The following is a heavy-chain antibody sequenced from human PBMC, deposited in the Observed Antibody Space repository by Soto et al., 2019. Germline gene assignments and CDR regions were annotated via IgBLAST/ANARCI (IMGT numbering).Heavy chain of an antibody. J-gene: IGHJ4*02. CDR1: GFTFNSYG. V-gene: IGHV3-33*01. CDR2: VWYDGSNK. Sequence: PGGSLRLSCAASGFTFNSYGMHWVRQAPGEGLEWVAVVWYDGSNKYYADSVKGRFTVSRDNSKNTLYLQMNSLRAEDTAVYYCARGRFYFDYWGQGTLVTVSS. CDR3: ARGRFYFDY.